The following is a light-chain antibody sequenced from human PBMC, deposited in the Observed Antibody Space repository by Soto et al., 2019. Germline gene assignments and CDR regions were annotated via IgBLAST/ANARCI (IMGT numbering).Light chain of an antibody. CDR2: GAS. CDR3: QQSGSSPPWT. V-gene: IGKV3-20*01. Sequence: IGLTQSPGTLSLSPGERATLSCIASQSVSSSFLAWYQQKPGQAPRLLIYGASSRATGIPDRFSGSGSGADFTLTISRLEPEDFAVYYGQQSGSSPPWTFGQGTKVDIK. J-gene: IGKJ1*01. CDR1: QSVSSSF.